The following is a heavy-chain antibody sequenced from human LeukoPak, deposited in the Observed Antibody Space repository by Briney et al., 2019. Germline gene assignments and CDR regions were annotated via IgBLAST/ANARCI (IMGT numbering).Heavy chain of an antibody. D-gene: IGHD4-17*01. Sequence: TGGSLRLSCAASGFTFSSYSMNWVRQALGKGLEWVSVIYSGGTTFYADSVKGRFTISRDNSKNTLYLQMNSLRAEDTATYYCARDGYGDYEGAWYFDLWGRGTLVTVSS. CDR3: ARDGYGDYEGAWYFDL. CDR2: IYSGGTT. J-gene: IGHJ2*01. V-gene: IGHV3-66*01. CDR1: GFTFSSYS.